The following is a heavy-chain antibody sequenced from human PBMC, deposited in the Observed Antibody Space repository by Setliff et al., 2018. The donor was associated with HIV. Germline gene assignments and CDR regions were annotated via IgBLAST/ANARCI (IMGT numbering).Heavy chain of an antibody. Sequence: GSLRLSCAASGFTFSRYSMNWVRQAPGKGLEWVSSISSISSYIYYADSVRGRFTISRDNAKNSLYLQMDRLRVEDTAIYYCARDRGDYYYYMDVWGKGTTVTVSS. CDR2: ISSISSYI. CDR1: GFTFSRYS. J-gene: IGHJ6*03. V-gene: IGHV3-21*04. CDR3: ARDRGDYYYYMDV.